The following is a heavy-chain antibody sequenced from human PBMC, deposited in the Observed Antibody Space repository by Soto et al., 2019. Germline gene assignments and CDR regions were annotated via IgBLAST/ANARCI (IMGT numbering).Heavy chain of an antibody. CDR3: AREPGVSSGWYVDY. CDR1: GFTFSSHS. CDR2: ITSSSSYI. Sequence: GGSLRLSCAASGFTFSSHSMSWVRQAPGKGLEWVSSITSSSSYINYADSVKGRFTISRDNAKTSLYLQMNSLRAEDTAVYYCAREPGVSSGWYVDYWGQGTLVTVSS. V-gene: IGHV3-21*01. D-gene: IGHD6-19*01. J-gene: IGHJ4*02.